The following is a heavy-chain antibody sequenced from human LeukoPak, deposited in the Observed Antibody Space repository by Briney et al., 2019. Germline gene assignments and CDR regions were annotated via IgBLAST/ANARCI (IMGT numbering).Heavy chain of an antibody. CDR1: GYTFTSYD. CDR2: MNPNSGNT. CDR3: ARDIRSSINKDTDFWCFTP. D-gene: IGHD3-3*02. Sequence: GASVKVSCKASGYTFTSYDINWVRQATGQGLERMGWMNPNSGNTGYAQKFQGRVTMTRSTSISTAYMELSSLRSEDTAVYYCARDIRSSINKDTDFWCFTPWGQETLVTVSP. V-gene: IGHV1-8*01. J-gene: IGHJ5*02.